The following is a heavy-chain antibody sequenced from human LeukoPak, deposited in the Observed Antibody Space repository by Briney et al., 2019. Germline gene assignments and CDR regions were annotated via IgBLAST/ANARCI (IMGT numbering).Heavy chain of an antibody. J-gene: IGHJ4*02. CDR2: MSNSGENT. V-gene: IGHV3-30*03. CDR3: ARDGINVDTAMVLYY. CDR1: GFTFSSYS. D-gene: IGHD5-18*01. Sequence: PGGSLRLSCAASGFTFSSYSMQWVRQTPGKGLEWVGIMSNSGENTFYGEAVKGRFTISRDNSKNTLYLQMNSLRAEDTAVYYCARDGINVDTAMVLYYWGQGTLVTVSS.